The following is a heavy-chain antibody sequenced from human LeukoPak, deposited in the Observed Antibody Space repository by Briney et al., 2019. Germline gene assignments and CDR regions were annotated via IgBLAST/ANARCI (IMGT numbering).Heavy chain of an antibody. CDR3: ARLRAGVYFDY. V-gene: IGHV3-7*04. Sequence: GGSLRLSCAASGFTFSSYWMGWVRQAPGKGLEWVANIKEDGSEKYYVDSVKGRLTISRDTAKSSLYLQMNSLRAEDTAVYYCARLRAGVYFDYWGQGTLVTVSS. J-gene: IGHJ4*02. D-gene: IGHD3-3*01. CDR2: IKEDGSEK. CDR1: GFTFSSYW.